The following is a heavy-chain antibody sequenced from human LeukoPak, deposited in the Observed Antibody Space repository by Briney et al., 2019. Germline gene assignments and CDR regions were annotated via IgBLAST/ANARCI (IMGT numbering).Heavy chain of an antibody. CDR2: IYTSGST. CDR1: GGSISSGSYY. J-gene: IGHJ6*03. CDR3: ARVSSTPPRYYYYYMDV. V-gene: IGHV4-61*02. Sequence: SQTLSLTCTVSGGSISSGSYYWSWIRQPAGKGLEWIGRIYTSGSTNYSPSLKSRVTISVDTSKNQFSLKLSSVTAADTAVYYCARVSSTPPRYYYYYMDVWGKGTTVTVSS. D-gene: IGHD2-2*01.